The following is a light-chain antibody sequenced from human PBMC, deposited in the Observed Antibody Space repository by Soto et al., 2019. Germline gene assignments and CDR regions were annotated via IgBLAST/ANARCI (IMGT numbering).Light chain of an antibody. CDR1: ETVSSY. Sequence: DIRWPPPPATLSLSPGDRAPLSCRASETVSSYLLWYQQKPGQDPRLLIYDASERATGIPARFSGSGSETDFTLTISSLEPEDFGVYYCLHRMNWPLTFAQATRLEI. CDR3: LHRMNWPLT. CDR2: DAS. J-gene: IGKJ5*01. V-gene: IGKV3-11*01.